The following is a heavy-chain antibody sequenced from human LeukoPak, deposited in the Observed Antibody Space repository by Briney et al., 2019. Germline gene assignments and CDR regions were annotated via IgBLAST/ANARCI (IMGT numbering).Heavy chain of an antibody. Sequence: GASVKVSCKASGYSFSRYGLTWVRQAPGQGLEWMGWINPNSGGTNYAQKFQGRVTMTRDTSISTAYMELSRLRSDDTAVYYCARVSRYYYYGMDVWGQGTTVTVSS. CDR2: INPNSGGT. J-gene: IGHJ6*02. CDR1: GYSFSRYG. CDR3: ARVSRYYYYGMDV. V-gene: IGHV1-2*02.